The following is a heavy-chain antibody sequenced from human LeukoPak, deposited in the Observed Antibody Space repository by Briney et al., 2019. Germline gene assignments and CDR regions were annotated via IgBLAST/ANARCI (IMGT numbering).Heavy chain of an antibody. CDR2: IIPILGIA. Sequence: SVKVSYKASGGTFSSYAISWVRQAPGQGLEWMGRIIPILGIANYAQKFQGRVTITADKSTSTAYMELSSLRSEDTAVYYCASLTIFGVVPWGQGTLVTVSS. D-gene: IGHD3-3*01. V-gene: IGHV1-69*04. J-gene: IGHJ4*02. CDR3: ASLTIFGVVP. CDR1: GGTFSSYA.